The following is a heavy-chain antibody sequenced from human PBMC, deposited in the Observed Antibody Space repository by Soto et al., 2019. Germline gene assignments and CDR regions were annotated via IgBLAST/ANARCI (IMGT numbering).Heavy chain of an antibody. CDR3: ARDTGLAPTVWGY. CDR2: VYHSGST. Sequence: SETLSLTCSVSGDSIRGGGHYWNWIRQFPGKGLEWIGYVYHSGSTHYNPSLRGRLTISIDTSKDQFSLRLISVTAADTALYYCARDTGLAPTVWGYWGHGTQVTVSS. V-gene: IGHV4-31*03. D-gene: IGHD7-27*01. J-gene: IGHJ4*03. CDR1: GDSIRGGGHY.